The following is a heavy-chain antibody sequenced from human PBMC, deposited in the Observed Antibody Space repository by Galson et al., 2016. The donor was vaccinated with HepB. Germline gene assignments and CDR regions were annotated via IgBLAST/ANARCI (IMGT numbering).Heavy chain of an antibody. CDR1: GYTFTNYA. CDR3: ARDYVVPATTPDGFDY. V-gene: IGHV1-3*01. D-gene: IGHD2-2*01. J-gene: IGHJ4*02. Sequence: SVKVSCKASGYTFTNYAMHWVRQAPGQRLEWMGWINAGNGNTKYSQKFQGRVTITRDTSASTAYMELSSLRSEETAVYYCARDYVVPATTPDGFDYWGQGTLVTVSS. CDR2: INAGNGNT.